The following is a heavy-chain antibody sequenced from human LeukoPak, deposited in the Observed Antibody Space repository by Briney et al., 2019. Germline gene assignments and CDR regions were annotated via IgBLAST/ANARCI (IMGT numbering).Heavy chain of an antibody. CDR3: ARDPTTVTKGFDI. CDR2: ISYIGST. CDR1: DDSFSPHY. D-gene: IGHD4-17*01. Sequence: SETLSLTCTVSDDSFSPHYWTWIRQPPEKGLEWIGYISYIGSTNYNPSLKSRVTISVDTSKNQFSLKLSSVTAADTAVYYCARDPTTVTKGFDIWGQGTMITVSS. V-gene: IGHV4-59*11. J-gene: IGHJ3*02.